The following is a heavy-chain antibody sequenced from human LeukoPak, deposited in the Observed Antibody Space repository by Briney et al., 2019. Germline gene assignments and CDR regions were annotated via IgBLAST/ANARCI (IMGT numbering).Heavy chain of an antibody. CDR2: IIPILGIA. J-gene: IGHJ5*02. CDR1: GGTFSSYA. Sequence: ASVKVSCKASGGTFSSYAISWVRQAPGQGLEWMGRIIPILGIANYAQKFQGRVTITADKSTSTAYMELGRLRSEYTAVYYCARDPGPGITMVQRPWGQGTLVTVSS. V-gene: IGHV1-69*04. CDR3: ARDPGPGITMVQRP. D-gene: IGHD3-10*01.